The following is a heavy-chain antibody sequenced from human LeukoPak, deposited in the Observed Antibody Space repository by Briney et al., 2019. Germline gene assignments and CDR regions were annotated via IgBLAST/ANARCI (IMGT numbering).Heavy chain of an antibody. J-gene: IGHJ3*02. CDR3: AKAKVTIFGGSALGDI. D-gene: IGHD3-3*01. V-gene: IGHV3-30*02. CDR1: GFTFSSYG. Sequence: GGSLRLSCAASGFTFSSYGMHWVRQAPGKGLEWVAFIRYDGSNKYYADSVKGRFTISRDNSKNTLYLQMNSLRAEDTAVYYCAKAKVTIFGGSALGDIWGQGTMVTVSS. CDR2: IRYDGSNK.